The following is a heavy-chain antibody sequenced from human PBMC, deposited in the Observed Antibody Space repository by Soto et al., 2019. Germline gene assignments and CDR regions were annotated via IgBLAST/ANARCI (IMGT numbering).Heavy chain of an antibody. CDR1: GFTFSTYG. CDR2: IWSDGSNE. Sequence: QVQLVESGGGVVQPGMSLRLSCVASGFTFSTYGVHWVRQAPGKGLEWVAVIWSDGSNEHYADSVKGRFTISRDNSKNTLFLKMDRLTTEDTAVYYCARDIMVRGRSYYGMAVWVQGTTVTVSS. CDR3: ARDIMVRGRSYYGMAV. J-gene: IGHJ6*02. V-gene: IGHV3-33*01. D-gene: IGHD3-10*01.